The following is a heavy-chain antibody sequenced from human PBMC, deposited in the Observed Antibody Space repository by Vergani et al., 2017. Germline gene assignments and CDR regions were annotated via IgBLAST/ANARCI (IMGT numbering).Heavy chain of an antibody. V-gene: IGHV5-10-1*01. CDR2: IDPSDSYT. CDR1: GYSFTSYW. D-gene: IGHD4-17*01. CDR3: SRHLTVTTGEDAFDI. J-gene: IGHJ3*02. Sequence: VQLVQSGAEVKKPGESLRISCKGSGYSFTSYWTSWVRQMPGKGLEWMGRIDPSDSYTNYSPSFQGHVTISADKSISTAYLQWSSLKASDTAMYYCSRHLTVTTGEDAFDIWGQGTMVTVSS.